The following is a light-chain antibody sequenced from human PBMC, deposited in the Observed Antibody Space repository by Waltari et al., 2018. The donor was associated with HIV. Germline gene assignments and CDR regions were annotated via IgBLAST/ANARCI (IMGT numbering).Light chain of an antibody. Sequence: DIVMTQSPDSLAVSLGERATINCKSSQSVLYSSNNRNNLAWYQQKPGQPPRLLIYWASTRESGVPDRFSGSGSGTDFTLTISSLQAEDVAVYYCQQYYSSPWNFGPGTKVDIK. V-gene: IGKV4-1*01. CDR3: QQYYSSPWN. CDR2: WAS. CDR1: QSVLYSSNNRNN. J-gene: IGKJ3*01.